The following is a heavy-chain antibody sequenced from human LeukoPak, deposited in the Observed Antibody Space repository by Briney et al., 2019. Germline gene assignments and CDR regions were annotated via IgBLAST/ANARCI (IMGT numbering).Heavy chain of an antibody. V-gene: IGHV3-21*01. D-gene: IGHD2-2*02. CDR3: ARAMGCSSSSCYTSGDY. Sequence: GGSLRLSCAASGFTFSSYHKIWVRQAPGKGLEWVSSISSSSTYIYYADSVKGRFTISRDNAKNSLYLQMNSLRAEDTSVFYCARAMGCSSSSCYTSGDYWGQGTLVTVSS. J-gene: IGHJ4*02. CDR1: GFTFSSYH. CDR2: ISSSSTYI.